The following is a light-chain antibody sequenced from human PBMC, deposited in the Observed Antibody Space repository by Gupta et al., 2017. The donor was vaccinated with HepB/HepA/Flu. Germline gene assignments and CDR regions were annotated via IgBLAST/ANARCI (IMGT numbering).Light chain of an antibody. CDR1: SSDVGAYNF. J-gene: IGLJ3*02. V-gene: IGLV2-14*03. Sequence: QSALTQPASVSGSPGQSITMSCTGTSSDVGAYNFVSWYQQHPGKAPKLIIYDVSGRPSGVSPRFSGSKSGNTASLTISGLQAEEEADYYCNSYTSSDTWVVGGGTKLTGL. CDR3: NSYTSSDTWV. CDR2: DVS.